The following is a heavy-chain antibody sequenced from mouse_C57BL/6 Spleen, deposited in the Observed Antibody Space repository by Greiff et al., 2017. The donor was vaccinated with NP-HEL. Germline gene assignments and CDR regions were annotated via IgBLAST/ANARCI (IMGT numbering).Heavy chain of an antibody. CDR1: GYSITSGYD. V-gene: IGHV3-1*01. D-gene: IGHD2-10*02. Sequence: EVQLQQSGPGMVKPSQSLSLTCTVTGYSITSGYDWHWIRHFPGNNLEWMGYISYSGSTNYNPSLKSRTSITHDTSKNQFFMKLNSVTTEDTATYYCERKKEYGNWYFDVWGTGTTVTVSS. CDR2: ISYSGST. CDR3: ERKKEYGNWYFDV. J-gene: IGHJ1*03.